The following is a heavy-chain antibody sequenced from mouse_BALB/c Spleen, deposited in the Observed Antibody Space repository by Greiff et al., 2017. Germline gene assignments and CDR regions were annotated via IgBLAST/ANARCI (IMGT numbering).Heavy chain of an antibody. Sequence: EVQLVESGGGLVQPGGSLKLSCAASGFTFSSYTMSWVRQTPEKRLEWVAYISNGGGSTYYPDTVKGRFTISIDNAKNTLYLQMSSLKSEDTAMYYCARQGGNWFAYWGLGTLVTVSA. V-gene: IGHV5-12-2*01. CDR3: ARQGGNWFAY. CDR1: GFTFSSYT. J-gene: IGHJ3*01. CDR2: ISNGGGST. D-gene: IGHD2-1*01.